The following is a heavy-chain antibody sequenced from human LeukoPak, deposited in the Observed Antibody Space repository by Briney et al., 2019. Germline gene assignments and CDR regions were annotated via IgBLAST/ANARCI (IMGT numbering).Heavy chain of an antibody. CDR2: INAGNGNT. V-gene: IGHV1-3*01. Sequence: ASVKVSCKASGYAFTSYAMHWVRQAPGQRLEWMGWINAGNGNTKYSQKFQGRVTITRDTSASTAYMELSSLRSEDTAVYYCARDDYGDYGGFDYWGQGTLVTVSS. D-gene: IGHD4-17*01. CDR3: ARDDYGDYGGFDY. CDR1: GYAFTSYA. J-gene: IGHJ4*02.